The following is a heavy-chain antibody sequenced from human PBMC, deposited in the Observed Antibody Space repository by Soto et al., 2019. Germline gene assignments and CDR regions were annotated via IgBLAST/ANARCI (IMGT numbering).Heavy chain of an antibody. V-gene: IGHV2-5*01. CDR1: EFSLSTNEVG. CDR3: GHDGKWRYTSYDRFDC. CDR2: FYWYDDA. J-gene: IGHJ4*02. D-gene: IGHD5-12*01. Sequence: PTLVTTTQTLTLTCTFSEFSLSTNEVGAACILQPPGKALEWLALFYWYDDARYSSSLKIRLSCTKDTSKSRVVLTITNRDPLDTATYYCGHDGKWRYTSYDRFDCWGRGTRGTVAS.